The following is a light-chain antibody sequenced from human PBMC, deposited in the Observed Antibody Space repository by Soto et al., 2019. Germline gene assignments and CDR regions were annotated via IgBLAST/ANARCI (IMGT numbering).Light chain of an antibody. V-gene: IGKV4-1*01. CDR3: QQYYSTPPYT. CDR2: WAS. Sequence: DIVMTQSPDSLAVSLGERATINCKSSQSVLYSSNNKNYLAWYQQKSGQPPKLLIYWASTWESGVPDRFSGSGSGTDFTLTISSLQAEDVAVYYCQQYYSTPPYTFGQGTKLGIK. J-gene: IGKJ2*01. CDR1: QSVLYSSNNKNY.